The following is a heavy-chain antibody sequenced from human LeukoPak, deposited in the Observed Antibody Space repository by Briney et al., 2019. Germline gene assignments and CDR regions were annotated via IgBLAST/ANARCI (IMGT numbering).Heavy chain of an antibody. CDR1: GYTFTVFY. V-gene: IGHV1-2*02. CDR3: ASRPDTSSVTLFDY. Sequence: ASVKVSCKASGYTFTVFYIHWGRQAPGQGREYLGWINLNSGGTDYAQRFQGRIIMTRDTSITTAYMELSSLTSDDTAIYYCASRPDTSSVTLFDYWGQGALVTVSS. J-gene: IGHJ4*02. CDR2: INLNSGGT. D-gene: IGHD6-19*01.